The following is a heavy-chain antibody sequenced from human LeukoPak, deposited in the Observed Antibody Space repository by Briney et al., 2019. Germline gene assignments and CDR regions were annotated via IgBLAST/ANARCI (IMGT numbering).Heavy chain of an antibody. V-gene: IGHV3-33*01. J-gene: IGHJ4*02. D-gene: IGHD2-2*01. CDR1: GFTFSSYG. CDR2: IWYDGSNK. Sequence: PGRSLRLSCAASGFTFSSYGMHWVRQAPGKGLEWVAVIWYDGSNKYYADSVKGRFTISRDNSKNTLYLQMNSLRAEDTAVYYCARDSGDGPAATFGLDYWGQGTLVTVSS. CDR3: ARDSGDGPAATFGLDY.